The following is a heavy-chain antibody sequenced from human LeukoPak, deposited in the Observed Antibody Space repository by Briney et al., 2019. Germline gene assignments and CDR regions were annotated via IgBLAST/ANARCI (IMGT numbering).Heavy chain of an antibody. D-gene: IGHD2-2*01. Sequence: ASVKVSCKASGYTFTSYGISWVRQAPGQGLEWMGGIIPIFGTANYAQKFQGRVTITADKSTSTAYMELSSLRSEDTAVYYCARGSFQGYCSSTSCYLIDYWGQGTLVTVSS. J-gene: IGHJ4*02. V-gene: IGHV1-69*06. CDR1: GYTFTSYG. CDR3: ARGSFQGYCSSTSCYLIDY. CDR2: IIPIFGTA.